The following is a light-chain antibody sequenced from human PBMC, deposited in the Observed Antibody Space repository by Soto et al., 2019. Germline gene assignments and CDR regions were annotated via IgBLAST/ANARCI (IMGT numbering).Light chain of an antibody. CDR1: SGAVTSGHY. V-gene: IGLV7-46*01. J-gene: IGLJ2*01. CDR2: DTS. Sequence: QAVVTQEPSLTVSPGGTVTLTCGSSSGAVTSGHYPYWFQQKPGQAPRTLICDTSNKHSWTPARFSGSLLGGKAALTLSGAQADDEAEYYCLLSYSGARVFGGGTQLTVL. CDR3: LLSYSGARV.